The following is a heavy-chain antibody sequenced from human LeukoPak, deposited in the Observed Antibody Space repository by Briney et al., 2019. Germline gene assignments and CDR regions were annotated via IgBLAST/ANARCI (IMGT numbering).Heavy chain of an antibody. Sequence: SETLSLTCTVSGGSISSYYWSWIGQPAGKGLEWIGRIYTSGSTNCNPSLKSRVTMSVDTSKNQFSLKLSSVTAADTAVYYCARDLHYDFWSGYYDWGQGTLVTVSS. V-gene: IGHV4-4*07. D-gene: IGHD3-3*01. CDR2: IYTSGST. CDR1: GGSISSYY. J-gene: IGHJ4*02. CDR3: ARDLHYDFWSGYYD.